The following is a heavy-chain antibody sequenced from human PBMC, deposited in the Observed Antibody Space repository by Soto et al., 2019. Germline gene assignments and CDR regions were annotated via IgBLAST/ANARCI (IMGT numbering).Heavy chain of an antibody. J-gene: IGHJ4*02. CDR2: SSYSGNS. CDR1: GDSISSATHY. D-gene: IGHD3-9*01. CDR3: VGRLKSIDYYFDS. Sequence: PSDTLSLTCTVSGDSISSATHYWNWIRQHPGKGLEWIGYSSYSGNSYYSPSLKSRVFMSVDTSKNLFSLKLISVTAADTAIYYCVGRLKSIDYYFDSWGQGTQVTVSS. V-gene: IGHV4-31*03.